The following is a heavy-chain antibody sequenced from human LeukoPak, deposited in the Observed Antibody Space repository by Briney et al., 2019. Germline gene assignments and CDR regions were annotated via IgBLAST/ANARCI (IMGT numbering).Heavy chain of an antibody. CDR2: INSDGSST. V-gene: IGHV3-74*01. CDR3: ARDGYSAANDY. CDR1: GFTFSSYW. D-gene: IGHD5-24*01. J-gene: IGHJ4*02. Sequence: PGGSLRLSCAASGFTFSSYWMHWVRQAPGKGLVWVSRINSDGSSTSYADSVKGRFTISRDNAKNSLYLQMNSLRAEDTAVYYCARDGYSAANDYWGQGTLVTVSS.